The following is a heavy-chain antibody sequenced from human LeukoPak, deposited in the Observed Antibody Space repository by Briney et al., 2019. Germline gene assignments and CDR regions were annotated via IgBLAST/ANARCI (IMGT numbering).Heavy chain of an antibody. V-gene: IGHV3-20*04. CDR3: ASWSDMAAFDI. Sequence: AGESLRLSCAASGFNFDDYGMSWVRQAPGKGLEWVSGINWNGESTGYADSVKGRFTISRDNAKNSLYLQMNSLRAEDTALYYCASWSDMAAFDIWGQGTMVTVSS. J-gene: IGHJ3*02. CDR1: GFNFDDYG. D-gene: IGHD5-24*01. CDR2: INWNGEST.